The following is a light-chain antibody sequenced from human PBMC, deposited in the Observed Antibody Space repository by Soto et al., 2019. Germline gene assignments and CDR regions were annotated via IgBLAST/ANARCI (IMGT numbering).Light chain of an antibody. J-gene: IGKJ4*01. CDR1: ESISSSY. Sequence: ETVLTQSPGTLSLSPGERATLSWRASESISSSYLAWYQQKPGQAPRLLIYGASSGATGIPDRFSGSGSGTDFTLTISRLEPEDFAVYYCQQYGSSLPVTFGGGTKVEIK. CDR2: GAS. V-gene: IGKV3-20*01. CDR3: QQYGSSLPVT.